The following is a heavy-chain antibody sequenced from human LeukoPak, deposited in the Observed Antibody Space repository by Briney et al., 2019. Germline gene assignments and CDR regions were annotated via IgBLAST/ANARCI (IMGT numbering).Heavy chain of an antibody. Sequence: SETLSLTCTVSGGSISSYYWSWIRQPPGNGLEWIGYIYYSGSTNYNPSLKSRVTISVDTSKNQFSLKLSSVTAADTAVYYCARRDILTGYGYWGQGTLVTVSS. CDR1: GGSISSYY. D-gene: IGHD3-9*01. J-gene: IGHJ4*02. V-gene: IGHV4-59*01. CDR2: IYYSGST. CDR3: ARRDILTGYGY.